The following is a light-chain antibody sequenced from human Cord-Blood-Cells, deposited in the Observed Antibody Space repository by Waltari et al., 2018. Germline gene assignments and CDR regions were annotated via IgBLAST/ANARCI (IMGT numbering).Light chain of an antibody. CDR1: QGISSC. CDR2: NAS. CDR3: QQYDSYSRT. Sequence: DIQMTQSPSTLSASVGDRVTITCRASQGISSCLDWYQQKPGKAPKLLIYNASSLESGVPSRFSGSGSGTEFTLTISSLQPDDFATYYCQQYDSYSRTFGQGTKVDIK. J-gene: IGKJ1*01. V-gene: IGKV1-5*03.